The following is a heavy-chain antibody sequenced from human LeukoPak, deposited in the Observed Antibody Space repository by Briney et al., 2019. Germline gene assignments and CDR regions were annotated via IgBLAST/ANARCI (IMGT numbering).Heavy chain of an antibody. CDR2: ISYDGSNK. V-gene: IGHV3-30-3*01. Sequence: GGSLQLSCAASGFPFSSYAMHRVRPAPGKGLEWVAVISYDGSNKYYADSVKGRFTISRDNSKNTLYLQMNSLRAEDTAVYYCARDLLPGRYDSSGYYLPHYWGQGTLVTVSS. CDR1: GFPFSSYA. CDR3: ARDLLPGRYDSSGYYLPHY. J-gene: IGHJ4*02. D-gene: IGHD3-22*01.